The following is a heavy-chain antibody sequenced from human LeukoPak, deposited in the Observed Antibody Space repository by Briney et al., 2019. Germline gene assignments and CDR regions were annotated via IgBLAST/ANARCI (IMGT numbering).Heavy chain of an antibody. CDR2: INPNSGGT. CDR1: GYTFTGYY. Sequence: ASVKVSCKASGYTFTGYYMHWVRQAPGQGLEWMGWINPNSGGTNYAQKFQGRVTMTRDTSISTAYMELSRLRSDDTAVYYCARVRYYYDSSGYPEYAFDIWGQGTMVTVSS. D-gene: IGHD3-22*01. V-gene: IGHV1-2*02. J-gene: IGHJ3*02. CDR3: ARVRYYYDSSGYPEYAFDI.